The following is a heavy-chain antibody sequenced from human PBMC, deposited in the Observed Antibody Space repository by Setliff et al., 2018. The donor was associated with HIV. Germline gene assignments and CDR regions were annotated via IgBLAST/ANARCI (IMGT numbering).Heavy chain of an antibody. CDR1: RGSINNDY. CDR2: VQNRGTT. D-gene: IGHD6-19*01. Sequence: SETLSLTCTVSRGSINNDYWGWIRQSPGKGLEWIGYVQNRGTTNYTSSLKSRVTISVDTSRNQFSLKLTSVTAADTAVYYCARDRHIAVSGDDAFDIWGQGTLVTVSS. V-gene: IGHV4-4*08. J-gene: IGHJ3*02. CDR3: ARDRHIAVSGDDAFDI.